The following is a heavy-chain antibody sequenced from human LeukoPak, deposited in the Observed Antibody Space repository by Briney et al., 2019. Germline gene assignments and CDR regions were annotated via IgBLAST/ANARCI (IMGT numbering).Heavy chain of an antibody. CDR1: GGSFSGYY. Sequence: SETLSLTCAVYGGSFSGYYWSWIRQPPGKGLERIGEINHSGSTNYNPSLKSRVTISVDTSKNQFSLKLSSVTAADTAVYYCAKDLDYYDSTGYWGQGTLVTVSS. CDR2: INHSGST. D-gene: IGHD3-22*01. V-gene: IGHV4-34*01. CDR3: AKDLDYYDSTGY. J-gene: IGHJ4*02.